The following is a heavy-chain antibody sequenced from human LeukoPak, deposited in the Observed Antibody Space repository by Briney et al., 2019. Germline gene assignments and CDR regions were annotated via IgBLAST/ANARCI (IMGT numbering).Heavy chain of an antibody. CDR2: ISGSGGST. D-gene: IGHD3-22*01. CDR3: AKNSSSGYYYFDY. J-gene: IGHJ4*02. Sequence: GGSLRLSCAASGFTFSRYAMSWVRQAPGKGLEWVSVISGSGGSTYYADSVKGWFTISRDNSKNTLYLQMNSLRAEDTAVYYCAKNSSSGYYYFDYWGQGILVTVSS. CDR1: GFTFSRYA. V-gene: IGHV3-23*01.